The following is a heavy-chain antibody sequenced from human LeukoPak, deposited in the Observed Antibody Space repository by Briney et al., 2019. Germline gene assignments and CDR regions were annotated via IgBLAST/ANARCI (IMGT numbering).Heavy chain of an antibody. CDR3: ARKRSDYYGMDV. CDR1: GGSFSGYY. D-gene: IGHD6-19*01. CDR2: INHSGST. J-gene: IGHJ6*02. Sequence: SETLSLTCAVYGGSFSGYYWSWIRQPPGKGLEWIGEINHSGSTNYNPSLKSRVAISVDTSKNQFSLKLSSVTAADTAVYYCARKRSDYYGMDVWGQGTTVTVSS. V-gene: IGHV4-34*01.